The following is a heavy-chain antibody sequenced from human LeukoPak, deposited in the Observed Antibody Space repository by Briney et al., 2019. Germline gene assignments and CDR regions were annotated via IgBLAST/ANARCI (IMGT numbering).Heavy chain of an antibody. D-gene: IGHD6-6*01. Sequence: SETLSLTCAVYGGSFSGYYWSWIRQPPGKGLEWIGEINHSGSTNYNPSLKSRVTISVETSKNQFSLKLSSVTAADTAVYYCARRARYYYMDVWGKGTTVTISS. CDR1: GGSFSGYY. CDR3: ARRARYYYMDV. J-gene: IGHJ6*03. CDR2: INHSGST. V-gene: IGHV4-34*01.